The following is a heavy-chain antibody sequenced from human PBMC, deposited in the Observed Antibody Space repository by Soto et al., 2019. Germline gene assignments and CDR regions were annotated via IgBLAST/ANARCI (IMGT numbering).Heavy chain of an antibody. V-gene: IGHV4-59*01. CDR2: AFYTGRA. D-gene: IGHD4-4*01. J-gene: IGHJ6*02. CDR3: ARDGDGRMTTNPYYYNGMDV. Sequence: SETLSLTCTVSGGSLGSYYWSWIRQPPGKGLEWFGYAFYTGRANYNASLKSRVSISLDTSNYQFPLKLSPVTAADTAVYYCARDGDGRMTTNPYYYNGMDVWGPGTTVTVSS. CDR1: GGSLGSYY.